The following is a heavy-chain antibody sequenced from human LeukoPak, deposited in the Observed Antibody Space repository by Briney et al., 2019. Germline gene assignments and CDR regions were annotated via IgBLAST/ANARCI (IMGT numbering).Heavy chain of an antibody. J-gene: IGHJ5*02. CDR2: INPSGGST. CDR1: GYTFTSYY. Sequence: ASVKVSCKASGYTFTSYYMHWVRQAPGPGLEWVGIINPSGGSTSYAQKFQGRVTMTRDTSTSTVYMELSSLRSEDTAVYYCARDSTGDYCSSTSCSNNWFDPWGQGTLVTVSS. CDR3: ARDSTGDYCSSTSCSNNWFDP. D-gene: IGHD2-2*01. V-gene: IGHV1-46*01.